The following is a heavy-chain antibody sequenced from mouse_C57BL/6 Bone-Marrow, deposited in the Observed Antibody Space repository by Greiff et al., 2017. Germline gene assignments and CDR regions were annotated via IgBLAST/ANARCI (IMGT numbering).Heavy chain of an antibody. V-gene: IGHV1-72*01. Sequence: QVQLQQPGAELVKPGASVKLSCKASGYTFTSYWMHWVKQRPGQGLEWIGRIDPNSGGTKSNEKFKSKATLTVDKPSSTAYMQLSSLTSEDSAVYYCARPIYDGYYDWYFDVWGTGTTVTVSS. D-gene: IGHD2-3*01. CDR3: ARPIYDGYYDWYFDV. CDR1: GYTFTSYW. CDR2: IDPNSGGT. J-gene: IGHJ1*03.